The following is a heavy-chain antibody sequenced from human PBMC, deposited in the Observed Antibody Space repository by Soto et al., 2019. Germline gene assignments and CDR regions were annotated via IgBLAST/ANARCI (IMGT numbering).Heavy chain of an antibody. V-gene: IGHV4-59*01. J-gene: IGHJ6*02. Sequence: SETLSLTCTVSGGSISGFYWSWIRQTPGKGLEWIGYVYYSGSTNYNPSLKSRVTISVDTSKNQFSLKLRSVTAADTAVYYCARDSRRMYYDTWSGYDYVMDVWGQGTTVTVS. CDR1: GGSISGFY. CDR3: ARDSRRMYYDTWSGYDYVMDV. CDR2: VYYSGST. D-gene: IGHD3-3*01.